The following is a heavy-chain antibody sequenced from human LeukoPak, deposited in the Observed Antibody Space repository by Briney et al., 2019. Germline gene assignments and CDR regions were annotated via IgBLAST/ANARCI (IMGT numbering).Heavy chain of an antibody. J-gene: IGHJ5*02. CDR3: AKDRDGDYVHGSPRFDP. Sequence: GGSLRLSCAASGFTFSSYAMSWVRQAPGKGLEWVSAISGSGGSTYYADSVKGRFTISRDNSKNTLYLQMNSLRAEDTAVYYCAKDRDGDYVHGSPRFDPWGQGTLVTVSS. CDR2: ISGSGGST. D-gene: IGHD4-17*01. V-gene: IGHV3-23*01. CDR1: GFTFSSYA.